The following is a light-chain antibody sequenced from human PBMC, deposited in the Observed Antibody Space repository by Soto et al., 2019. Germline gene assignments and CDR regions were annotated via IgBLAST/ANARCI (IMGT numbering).Light chain of an antibody. CDR3: QQFGRSSRT. CDR1: QSISSSY. J-gene: IGKJ1*01. V-gene: IGKV3-20*01. Sequence: EIVLTQSPGTLSLSPGERATLSCRASQSISSSYLAWYQQKPGQAPRLLIYDASSRATGIPDRFSGSGSGTDFTLTISRLEPEDLAVYYCQQFGRSSRTFGQGTKVEIK. CDR2: DAS.